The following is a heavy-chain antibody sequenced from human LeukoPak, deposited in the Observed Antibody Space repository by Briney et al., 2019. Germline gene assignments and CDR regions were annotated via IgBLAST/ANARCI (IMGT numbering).Heavy chain of an antibody. CDR1: GGSFSGYY. D-gene: IGHD3-10*01. V-gene: IGHV4-4*07. CDR2: IYASGST. CDR3: AREDYYSGSGSYNKLVIDY. Sequence: MASETLSLTCAVYGGSFSGYYWSWIRQPAGKGLEWIGRIYASGSTNYNPSLKSRVTMSVDTSKNHFSLKLSSVTAADTAVYYCAREDYYSGSGSYNKLVIDYWGQGTLVTVSS. J-gene: IGHJ4*02.